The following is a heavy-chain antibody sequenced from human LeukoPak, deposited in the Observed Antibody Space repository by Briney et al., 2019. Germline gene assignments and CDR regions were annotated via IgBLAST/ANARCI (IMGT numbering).Heavy chain of an antibody. CDR2: MNPNSGNT. V-gene: IGHV1-8*01. CDR3: AREEIFRCSGGSCYFDY. J-gene: IGHJ4*02. D-gene: IGHD2-15*01. CDR1: GYTFTSYD. Sequence: ASVKVSCKASGYTFTSYDINWVRRATGQGLEWMGWMNPNSGNTGYAQKFQGRVTMTRNTSISTAYMELSGLRSEDTAVYYCAREEIFRCSGGSCYFDYWGQGTLVTVSS.